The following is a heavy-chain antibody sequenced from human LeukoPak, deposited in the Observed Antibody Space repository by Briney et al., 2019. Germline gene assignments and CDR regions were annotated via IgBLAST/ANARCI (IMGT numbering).Heavy chain of an antibody. D-gene: IGHD3-22*01. CDR3: ASNSPHYYDSSGYFAFDI. Sequence: ASVKVSCKASGYTFTSYYMHWVRQAPGQGLEWMGIINPSGGSTSYAQKFQGRVTMTRDTSTSTVYMELSSLRSGDTAVYYCASNSPHYYDSSGYFAFDIWGQETMVTVSS. V-gene: IGHV1-46*01. CDR1: GYTFTSYY. CDR2: INPSGGST. J-gene: IGHJ3*02.